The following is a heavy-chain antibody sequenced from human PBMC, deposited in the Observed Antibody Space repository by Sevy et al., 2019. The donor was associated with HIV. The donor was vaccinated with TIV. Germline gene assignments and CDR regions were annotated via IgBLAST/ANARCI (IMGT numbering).Heavy chain of an antibody. CDR1: GFTFSSYS. J-gene: IGHJ6*02. CDR2: ISSSSSYI. Sequence: GGSLRLSCAASGFTFSSYSMNWVRQAPGKGLEWVSSISSSSSYIYYADSVKGRFTISRDNAKNSLYLQMNSLRAEDTAVYYCARVLRQWLVTLTHTTPSKDYGMDVWGQGTTVTVSS. V-gene: IGHV3-21*01. CDR3: ARVLRQWLVTLTHTTPSKDYGMDV. D-gene: IGHD6-19*01.